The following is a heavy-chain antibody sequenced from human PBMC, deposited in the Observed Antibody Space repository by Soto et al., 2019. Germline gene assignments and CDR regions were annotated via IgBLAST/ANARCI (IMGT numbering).Heavy chain of an antibody. CDR2: ISAYNGNT. CDR1: GYTFTSYG. CDR3: AREKGRGYSGYASWFVS. V-gene: IGHV1-18*01. D-gene: IGHD5-12*01. Sequence: GASVKVSCKASGYTFTSYGISWVRQAPGQGFEWMGWISAYNGNTNYAQKLQGRVTMTTDTSTSTAYMELRSLRSDDTAVYYCAREKGRGYSGYASWFVSRGQGTLVPVSS. J-gene: IGHJ5*01.